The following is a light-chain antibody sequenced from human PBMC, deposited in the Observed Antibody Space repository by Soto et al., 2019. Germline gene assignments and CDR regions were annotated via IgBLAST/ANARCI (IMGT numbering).Light chain of an antibody. V-gene: IGLV2-14*01. CDR2: EVS. CDR3: TSYTKHLYV. CDR1: YSDVGGDDF. J-gene: IGLJ1*01. Sequence: ALTQPASVSGSPGQSITISCTGSYSDVGGDDFVSWYQHHPGKAPKLIIYEVSYRPSGVSNRFSGSKSGNTAYLTISGLKAEDEDDYYCTSYTKHLYVFGSGTKVTV.